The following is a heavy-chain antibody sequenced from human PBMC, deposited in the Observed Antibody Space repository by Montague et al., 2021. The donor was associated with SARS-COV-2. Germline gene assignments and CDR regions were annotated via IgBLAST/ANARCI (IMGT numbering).Heavy chain of an antibody. J-gene: IGHJ2*01. CDR1: GGSTSSYY. CDR2: IYYSGST. D-gene: IGHD2-2*01. CDR3: ARTIVVVSAASRYFDL. Sequence: SETLSLTCTVSGGSTSSYYWSWIRQPLGKGLEWIGCIYYSGSTNYNPSLKSRVTISVDTSKTQFSLKLNSVTAADTAVYYCARTIVVVSAASRYFDLCGRGTLVTVSS. V-gene: IGHV4-59*01.